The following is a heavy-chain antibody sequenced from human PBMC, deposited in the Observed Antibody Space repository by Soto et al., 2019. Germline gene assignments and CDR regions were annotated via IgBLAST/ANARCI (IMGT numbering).Heavy chain of an antibody. D-gene: IGHD6-6*01. J-gene: IGHJ4*02. Sequence: QVQLVQSGSEVKTPGSSVKVSCKASGGTFSSYAISWVRQAPGQGLEWMGRIIPFLGTTNYAQKIQGRLTVTADTSTNTVYMAVNSLISEDTAIYYCVREGYTTSSIHSFLDSWGQGTLVTVSS. CDR1: GGTFSSYA. CDR2: IIPFLGTT. CDR3: VREGYTTSSIHSFLDS. V-gene: IGHV1-69*06.